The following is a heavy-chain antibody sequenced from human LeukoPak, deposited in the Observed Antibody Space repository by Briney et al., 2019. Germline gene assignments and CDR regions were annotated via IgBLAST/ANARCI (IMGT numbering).Heavy chain of an antibody. D-gene: IGHD1/OR15-1a*01. CDR1: GFTVSSNY. V-gene: IGHV3-66*02. CDR2: IYSGGST. CDR3: ARGSITGTYFDY. J-gene: IGHJ4*02. Sequence: GGSLRLSCAASGFTVSSNYMSWVRQAPGKGLEWVSVIYSGGSTYYADSVKGRFTISRDNSKNTLYLQMNSLRVEDTAVYYCARGSITGTYFDYWGQGTLVTVSS.